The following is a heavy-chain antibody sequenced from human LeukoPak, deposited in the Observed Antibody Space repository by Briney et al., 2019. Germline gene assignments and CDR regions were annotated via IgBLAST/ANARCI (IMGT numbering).Heavy chain of an antibody. CDR2: IFGGGGTT. V-gene: IGHV3-53*01. J-gene: IGHJ4*02. CDR3: ARREYSFVY. Sequence: PGGSLRLSCAASEFTSVTNLMSWVRQAPGKGLEWVSVIFGGGGTTYYADSVKGRFTISRDNSKSTLYLQMNSLRAEYTAVYYCARREYSFVYWGQGSLVTVSS. D-gene: IGHD6-6*01. CDR1: EFTSVTNL.